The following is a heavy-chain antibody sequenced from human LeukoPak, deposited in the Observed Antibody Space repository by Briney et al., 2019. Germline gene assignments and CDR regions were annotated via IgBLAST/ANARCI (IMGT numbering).Heavy chain of an antibody. J-gene: IGHJ4*02. CDR2: ISAYNGNT. CDR3: ARDWTGHYYDSSGYPFDY. V-gene: IGHV1-18*01. Sequence: ASVKVSCKASGYTFTSYGISWVRQAPGQGLEWMGWISAYNGNTNYAQKLQGRVTMTTDTSTSTAYMELRSLRSEDTAVYYCARDWTGHYYDSSGYPFDYWGQGTLVTVSS. CDR1: GYTFTSYG. D-gene: IGHD3-22*01.